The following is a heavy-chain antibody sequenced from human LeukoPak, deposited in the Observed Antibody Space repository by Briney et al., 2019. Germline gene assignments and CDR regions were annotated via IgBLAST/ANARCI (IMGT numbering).Heavy chain of an antibody. CDR1: GFTFSSYG. Sequence: GGSLRLSCAASGFTFSSYGMNWVRQAPGKGLEWVAVMSYDGTNKFYADSVKGRFTISRDNSKNALYLQMNSLRVEDTAVYYCAIDPNWGTHSWGQGVLVTVSS. V-gene: IGHV3-30*03. D-gene: IGHD7-27*01. CDR2: MSYDGTNK. J-gene: IGHJ4*02. CDR3: AIDPNWGTHS.